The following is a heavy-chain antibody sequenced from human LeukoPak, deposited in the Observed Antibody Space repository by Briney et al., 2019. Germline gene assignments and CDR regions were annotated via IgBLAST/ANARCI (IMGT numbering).Heavy chain of an antibody. CDR3: ARSIYASGSFYTFDI. CDR1: GFTFSSYA. CDR2: ISGSGGST. Sequence: GGSLRLSCAASGFTFSSYAMSWVRQAPGKAPEWVSGISGSGGSTYSADTVKGRFTISRDNSKNTLYLQMNTLRAEDTAVYYCARSIYASGSFYTFDIWGQGTMVTVSS. D-gene: IGHD3-10*01. V-gene: IGHV3-23*01. J-gene: IGHJ3*02.